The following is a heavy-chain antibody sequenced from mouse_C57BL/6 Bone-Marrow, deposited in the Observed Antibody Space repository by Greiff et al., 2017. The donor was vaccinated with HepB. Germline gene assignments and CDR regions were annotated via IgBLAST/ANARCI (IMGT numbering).Heavy chain of an antibody. Sequence: QVQLKQPGAELVKPGASVKMSCKASGYTFTSYWITWVKQRPGQGLEWIGDIYPGSGSTNYNEKFKSKATLTVDTSSSTAYMQLSSLTSEDSAVYYCARSRSDWFANWGQGTLVTVSA. V-gene: IGHV1-55*01. CDR2: IYPGSGST. CDR1: GYTFTSYW. J-gene: IGHJ3*01. CDR3: ARSRSDWFAN.